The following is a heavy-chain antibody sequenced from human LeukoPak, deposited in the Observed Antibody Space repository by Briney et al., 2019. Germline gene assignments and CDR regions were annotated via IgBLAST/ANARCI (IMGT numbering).Heavy chain of an antibody. Sequence: GGSLRLSCAASGFTFSTCGMHWARQAPGQGLEWVAFIRYHGNDKYYADSVKGRFTISRDNPENTLYLQMNSLRAEDTAVYYCTKSPGSWKFDGWGQGTLVTVSS. J-gene: IGHJ4*02. CDR3: TKSPGSWKFDG. CDR2: IRYHGNDK. V-gene: IGHV3-30*02. D-gene: IGHD6-13*01. CDR1: GFTFSTCG.